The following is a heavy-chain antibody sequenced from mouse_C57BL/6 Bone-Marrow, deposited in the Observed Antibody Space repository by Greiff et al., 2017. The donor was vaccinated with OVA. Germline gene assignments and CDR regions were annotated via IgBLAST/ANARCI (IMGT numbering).Heavy chain of an antibody. D-gene: IGHD1-1*01. V-gene: IGHV5-4*01. Sequence: VQLKESGGGLVKPGGSLKHSCAASGFTFSSYAMSWVRQTPEKRLEWVATISDGGSYTYYPDNVKGRFTISRDNAKNNLYLQMSHLKSEDTAMYYCARDLGFITTVVATPYFDYWGQGTTLTVSS. CDR2: ISDGGSYT. CDR3: ARDLGFITTVVATPYFDY. CDR1: GFTFSSYA. J-gene: IGHJ2*01.